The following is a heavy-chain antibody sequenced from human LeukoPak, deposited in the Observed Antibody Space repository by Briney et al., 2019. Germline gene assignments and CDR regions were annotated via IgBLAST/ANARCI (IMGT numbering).Heavy chain of an antibody. CDR2: ISAYNGNT. D-gene: IGHD2-21*02. CDR3: ARGPYCGGDCYSDY. Sequence: ASVKVSCKASGYTFTDYNVYWVRQAPGQGLEWMGWISAYNGNTNYAQKLQGRVTMTTDTSTSTAYMELRSLRSDDTAVYYCARGPYCGGDCYSDYWGQGTLVTVSS. V-gene: IGHV1-18*04. CDR1: GYTFTDYN. J-gene: IGHJ4*02.